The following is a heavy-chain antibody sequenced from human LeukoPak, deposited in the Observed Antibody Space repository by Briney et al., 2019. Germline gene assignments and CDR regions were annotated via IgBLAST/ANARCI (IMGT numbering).Heavy chain of an antibody. CDR2: ISSSSSYI. J-gene: IGHJ4*02. CDR1: GFTFSSYA. Sequence: GGSLRLSCAASGFTFSSYAMSWVRQAPGEGLEWVSSISSSSSYIYYADSVKGRFTISRDNAKNSLYLQMNSLRAEDTAVYYCAREIAARPDYWGRGTLVTVSS. D-gene: IGHD6-6*01. V-gene: IGHV3-21*01. CDR3: AREIAARPDY.